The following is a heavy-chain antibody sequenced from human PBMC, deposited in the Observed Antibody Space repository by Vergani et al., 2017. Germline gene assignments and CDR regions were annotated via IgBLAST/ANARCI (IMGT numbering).Heavy chain of an antibody. V-gene: IGHV3-11*01. CDR3: ARDSCEYQLLTARPWYYYYMDV. CDR2: ISSSGSTI. J-gene: IGHJ6*03. Sequence: QVQLVESGGGLVKPGGSLRLSCAASGFTFSDYYISWIRQAPGKGLEWVSYISSSGSTIYYADSVKGRFTISRDNAKNSLYLQMNSLRAEDTAVYYCARDSCEYQLLTARPWYYYYMDVWGKGTTVTVSS. CDR1: GFTFSDYY. D-gene: IGHD2-2*01.